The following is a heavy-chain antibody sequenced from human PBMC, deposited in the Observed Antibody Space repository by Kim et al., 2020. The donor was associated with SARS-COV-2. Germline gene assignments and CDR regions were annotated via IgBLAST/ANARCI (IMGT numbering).Heavy chain of an antibody. CDR2: ISYDGSNK. D-gene: IGHD3-10*01. CDR1: GFTFSSYA. V-gene: IGHV3-30*04. CDR3: ARGGLLWFGELLGHFDY. Sequence: GGSLRLSCAASGFTFSSYAMHWVRQAPGKGLEGVAVISYDGSNKYYADSVKGRFTISRDNSKNTLYLQMNSLRAEDTAVYYCARGGLLWFGELLGHFDYWGQGTLVTVSS. J-gene: IGHJ4*02.